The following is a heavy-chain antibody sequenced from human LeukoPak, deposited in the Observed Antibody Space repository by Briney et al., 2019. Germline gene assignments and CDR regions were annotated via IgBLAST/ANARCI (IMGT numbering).Heavy chain of an antibody. V-gene: IGHV4-34*01. CDR3: ARVSHWFDP. CDR2: INHSGST. CDR1: GDSISGYY. J-gene: IGHJ5*02. Sequence: KPSETLSLTCTVSGDSISGYYWSWIRQPPGKGLEWIGEINHSGSTNYNPSLKSRVTISVDTSKNQFSLKLSSVTAADTAVYYCARVSHWFDPWGQGTLVTVSS. D-gene: IGHD2/OR15-2a*01.